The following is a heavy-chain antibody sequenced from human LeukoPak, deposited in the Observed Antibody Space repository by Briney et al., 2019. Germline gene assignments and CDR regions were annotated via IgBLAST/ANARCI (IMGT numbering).Heavy chain of an antibody. V-gene: IGHV4-59*12. CDR3: ARVSRYFDWFHYYYYGMDV. CDR2: IYYSGST. CDR1: GGSISSYY. Sequence: SETLSLTCTVSGGSISSYYWSWIRQPPGKGLEWIGYIYYSGSTNYNPSLKSRVTISVDTSKNQFSLKLSSVTAADTAVYYCARVSRYFDWFHYYYYGMDVWGQGTTVTVSS. D-gene: IGHD3-9*01. J-gene: IGHJ6*02.